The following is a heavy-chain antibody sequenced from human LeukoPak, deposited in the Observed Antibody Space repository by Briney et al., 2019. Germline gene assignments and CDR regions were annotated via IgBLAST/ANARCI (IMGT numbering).Heavy chain of an antibody. D-gene: IGHD5-18*01. V-gene: IGHV1-2*02. Sequence: GASVKVSCKASGYTFTGYYMHCVRQAPGQGLEWMGWINPNSGGTNYAQKFQGRVTMTRDTSISTAYMELSRLRSDDTAVYYCARDLGTAMVYDYWGQGTLVTVSS. J-gene: IGHJ4*02. CDR3: ARDLGTAMVYDY. CDR1: GYTFTGYY. CDR2: INPNSGGT.